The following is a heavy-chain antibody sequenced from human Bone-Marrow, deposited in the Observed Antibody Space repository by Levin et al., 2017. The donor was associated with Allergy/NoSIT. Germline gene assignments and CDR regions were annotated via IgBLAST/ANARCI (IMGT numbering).Heavy chain of an antibody. CDR3: ARGGLPAAMCDP. Sequence: GESLKISCKASGYTFTGYYMHWVRQAPGQGLEWMGWINPNSGGTNYAQKFQGRVTMTRDTSISTAYMELSRLRSDDTAVYYCARGGLPAAMCDPWGQGTLVTVSS. CDR2: INPNSGGT. J-gene: IGHJ5*02. CDR1: GYTFTGYY. V-gene: IGHV1-2*02. D-gene: IGHD2-2*01.